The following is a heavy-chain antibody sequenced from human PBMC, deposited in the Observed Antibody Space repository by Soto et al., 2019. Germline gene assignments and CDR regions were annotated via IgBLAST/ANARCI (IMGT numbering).Heavy chain of an antibody. CDR2: TRNKANSYTT. J-gene: IGHJ4*02. V-gene: IGHV3-72*01. CDR1: GFTFSDHH. Sequence: GGSLRLSCAASGFTFSDHHMDWVRQAPGKGLEWVGRTRNKANSYTTEYAASVKGRFTISRDDSKNSLYLQMNSLKTEDTAVYYCARDLSGYDLFDYWGQGTLVTVSS. D-gene: IGHD5-12*01. CDR3: ARDLSGYDLFDY.